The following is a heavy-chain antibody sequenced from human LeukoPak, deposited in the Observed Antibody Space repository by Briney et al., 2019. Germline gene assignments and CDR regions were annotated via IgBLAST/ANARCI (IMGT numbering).Heavy chain of an antibody. CDR3: ARLTMVRGVDY. J-gene: IGHJ4*02. V-gene: IGHV3-21*01. CDR1: GFTFSSYS. CDR2: ISSSSSYI. Sequence: GGSLRLSCAASGFTFSSYSTNWVRQAPGKGLGWVSSISSSSSYIYYAESVKGRFTISRDNAKNSLYLQMNSLRAEDTAVYYCARLTMVRGVDYWGQGTLVTVSS. D-gene: IGHD3-10*01.